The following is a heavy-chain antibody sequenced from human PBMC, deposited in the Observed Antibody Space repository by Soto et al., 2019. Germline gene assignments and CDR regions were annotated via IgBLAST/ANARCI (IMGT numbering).Heavy chain of an antibody. Sequence: EVQLLESGGGLVQPGESLRLSCAASGFTFSSYARSWVRQAPGEGLEWITVISGSDDSTYYADSVKGRFTISRDNSKNTLYLQMNSLRAEDTAVYYCAKRSSSSTFDYWVHGTLVTVSS. CDR2: ISGSDDST. V-gene: IGHV3-23*01. CDR1: GFTFSSYA. CDR3: AKRSSSSTFDY. D-gene: IGHD6-6*01. J-gene: IGHJ4*01.